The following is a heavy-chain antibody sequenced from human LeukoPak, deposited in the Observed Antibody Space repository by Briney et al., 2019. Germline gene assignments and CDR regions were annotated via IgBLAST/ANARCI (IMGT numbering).Heavy chain of an antibody. J-gene: IGHJ6*03. Sequence: PSETLSLTCTVSGGSISSYYWSWIRQPPGKGLEWIGYIYYSGSTNYNPSLKSRVTISVDTSKNQFSLKLSSVTAADTAVYYCARVATGPRGTLRYYYYMDVWGKGTTVTISS. CDR3: ARVATGPRGTLRYYYYMDV. D-gene: IGHD3-9*01. CDR1: GGSISSYY. CDR2: IYYSGST. V-gene: IGHV4-59*01.